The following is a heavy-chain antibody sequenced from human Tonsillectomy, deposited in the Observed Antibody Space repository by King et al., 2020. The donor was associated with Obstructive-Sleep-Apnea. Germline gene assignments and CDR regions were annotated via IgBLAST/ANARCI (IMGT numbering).Heavy chain of an antibody. V-gene: IGHV4-59*08. D-gene: IGHD5-12*01. CDR3: ARGATALVPLDY. CDR1: GVSISNYY. J-gene: IGHJ4*02. CDR2: IYYSGNT. Sequence: QLQESGPGLVKPSETLSLNCTVSGVSISNYYWSWIRQPPGKGLECLGYIYYSGNTNYNPSLKSRVTISIDTSKNQCSLKLSSVTAADTAMYYCARGATALVPLDYWGQGTLVTVSS.